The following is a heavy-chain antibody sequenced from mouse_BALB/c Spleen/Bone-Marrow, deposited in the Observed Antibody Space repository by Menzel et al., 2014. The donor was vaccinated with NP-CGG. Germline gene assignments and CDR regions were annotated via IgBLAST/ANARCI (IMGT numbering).Heavy chain of an antibody. CDR2: IDTSDSYT. CDR3: ARKYDYYYAMDY. V-gene: IGHV1-69*01. CDR1: GYTLTDYW. D-gene: IGHD2-4*01. J-gene: IGHJ4*01. Sequence: QVQLQQSGAELVMPGASVKMSCKASGYTLTDYWMHWVKQRPGQGLEWIGAIDTSDSYTSYNQKFKGKATLTVDESSSTAYMQLSSLTSEDSAVYYCARKYDYYYAMDYWGQGTSVTVSS.